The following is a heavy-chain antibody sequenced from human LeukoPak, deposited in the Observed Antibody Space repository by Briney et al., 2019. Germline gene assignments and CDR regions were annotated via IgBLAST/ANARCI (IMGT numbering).Heavy chain of an antibody. CDR2: IKEDGSEK. CDR1: GFTLSNYW. Sequence: PGGSLRLSCAASGFTLSNYWMSWVRQAPGKGLEWVANIKEDGSEKYYVDSVKGRFTISRDNAKNSLYLQMNILGVEDTAVYYCATSPTRDNRGANWGQGTLVTVSS. J-gene: IGHJ4*02. D-gene: IGHD5-24*01. CDR3: ATSPTRDNRGAN. V-gene: IGHV3-7*01.